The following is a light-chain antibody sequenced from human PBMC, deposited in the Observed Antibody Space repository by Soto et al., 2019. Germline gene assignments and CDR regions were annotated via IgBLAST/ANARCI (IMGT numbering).Light chain of an antibody. V-gene: IGLV1-44*01. CDR1: SSNIGRNT. Sequence: QSVLTQPPSASGTPGQRVTISCFGSSSNIGRNTVNWYQQLPGTAPKLLIYGNNQRPSGVPARISGSKSGTSASLAISGLQSEDEADYYCAAWDDSLNGHVVFGGGTKLTVL. CDR3: AAWDDSLNGHVV. J-gene: IGLJ2*01. CDR2: GNN.